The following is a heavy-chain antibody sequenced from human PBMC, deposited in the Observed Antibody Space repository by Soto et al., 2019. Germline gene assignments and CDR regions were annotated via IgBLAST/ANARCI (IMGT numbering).Heavy chain of an antibody. Sequence: EVQLLESGGGLVQPGGSLRLSCAASGFTFSTYAMIWVRHAPGKGLEWVSVITGSGGSTYYADSVKGRYTISRDTSKNTLFLQMNSLRDEDTAVYYCAKDRYGDYGGIDYWGQGTMVTVSS. CDR1: GFTFSTYA. V-gene: IGHV3-23*01. CDR2: ITGSGGST. J-gene: IGHJ4*02. D-gene: IGHD4-17*01. CDR3: AKDRYGDYGGIDY.